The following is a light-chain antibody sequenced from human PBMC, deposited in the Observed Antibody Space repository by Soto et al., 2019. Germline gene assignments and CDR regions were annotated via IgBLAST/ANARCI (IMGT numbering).Light chain of an antibody. J-gene: IGKJ2*01. Sequence: ETVLTQSPGTVSLSPGERATLSCRTSQSVNNNYLAWYQQKPGQAPRLLIYGVFNRPTGIPDRFGGSGSGTSVTLTIMDLQPEDSADCSCQHYDGSQHTSGQGTNLEIK. CDR2: GVF. CDR1: QSVNNNY. V-gene: IGKV3-20*01. CDR3: QHYDGSQHT.